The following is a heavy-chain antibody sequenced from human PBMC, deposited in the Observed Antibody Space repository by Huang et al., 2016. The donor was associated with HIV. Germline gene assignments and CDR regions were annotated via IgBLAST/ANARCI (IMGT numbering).Heavy chain of an antibody. D-gene: IGHD2-21*01. CDR2: LAPEHGET. V-gene: IGHV1-24*01. Sequence: QVQLVQSGAEVKKPGASVKVSCKVSGYTLTELSIHWVRQAPGKGLEWMGGLAPEHGETIYAQNVQGRVTMTEDTSTDTAYMELHSRRPEDTAVYYCAAGYDTYYDIWGQGTMVIASS. J-gene: IGHJ3*02. CDR3: AAGYDTYYDI. CDR1: GYTLTELS.